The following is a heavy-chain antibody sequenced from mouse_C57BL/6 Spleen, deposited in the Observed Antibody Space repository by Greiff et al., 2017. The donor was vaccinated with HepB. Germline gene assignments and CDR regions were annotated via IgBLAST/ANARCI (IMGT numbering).Heavy chain of an antibody. CDR2: INPNYGTT. V-gene: IGHV1-39*01. D-gene: IGHD1-1*01. J-gene: IGHJ2*01. Sequence: EVQLQQSGPELVKPGASVKISCKASGYSFTDYNMNWIGVINPNYGTTSYNQKFKGKATLTVDQSSSTAYMQLNSLTSEDSAVYYCARGDTTVVATRGYYFDYWGQGTTLTVSS. CDR3: ARGDTTVVATRGYYFDY. CDR1: GYSFTDYN.